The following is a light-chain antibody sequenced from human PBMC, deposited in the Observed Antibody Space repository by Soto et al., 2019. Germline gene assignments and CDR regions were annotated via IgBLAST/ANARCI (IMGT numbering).Light chain of an antibody. V-gene: IGKV3-20*01. Sequence: EIVLTQSPGTLSLSPGERDTLSCRASQSVSSSYLAWYQQKPGQAPRLLIYGASSRATGIPDRFSGSGSGTDFTLTISRLEPEDFAVYYCQQYGSSRTFGQGTKVE. J-gene: IGKJ1*01. CDR2: GAS. CDR1: QSVSSSY. CDR3: QQYGSSRT.